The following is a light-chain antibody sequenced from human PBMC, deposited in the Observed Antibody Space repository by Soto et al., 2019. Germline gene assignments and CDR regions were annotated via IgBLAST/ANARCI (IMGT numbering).Light chain of an antibody. CDR1: QGISNW. CDR2: SAS. CDR3: QQTHSFPIT. V-gene: IGKV1-12*01. Sequence: DIQMTQSPSSLSACVVVRVAITCRASQGISNWLAWYRQKTGKAPDLLISSASSLQSGVPSRFSGSGSGTDFTLTISRLQPEDFAIYYCQQTHSFPITCGQGTRLEIK. J-gene: IGKJ5*01.